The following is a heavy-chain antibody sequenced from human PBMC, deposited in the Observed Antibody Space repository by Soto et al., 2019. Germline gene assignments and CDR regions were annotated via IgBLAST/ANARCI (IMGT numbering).Heavy chain of an antibody. Sequence: PXESLTISCKGSGYSFTSYWISLVRQMPGKGLEWMGRIDPSDSYTNYSPSFQGHVTISADKSISTAYLQWSSLKASDTAMYYCARHYGGNSDWFDPWGQGTLVTVSS. V-gene: IGHV5-10-1*01. CDR3: ARHYGGNSDWFDP. CDR1: GYSFTSYW. D-gene: IGHD4-17*01. CDR2: IDPSDSYT. J-gene: IGHJ5*02.